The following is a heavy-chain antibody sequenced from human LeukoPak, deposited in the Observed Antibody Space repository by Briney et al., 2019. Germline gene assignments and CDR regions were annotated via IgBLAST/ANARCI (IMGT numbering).Heavy chain of an antibody. D-gene: IGHD3-10*01. Sequence: SETLSLTCTVSGGSITNYYWNWIRQSPGKGLEWIGYVYYTGSTDYSPSLKGRVAMSVDTSNNQFSLNLTSVTAADTAVYYCARANPPECDSLRCYGNWFDPWGQGTLVTVSS. CDR1: GGSITNYY. CDR2: VYYTGST. CDR3: ARANPPECDSLRCYGNWFDP. J-gene: IGHJ5*02. V-gene: IGHV4-59*01.